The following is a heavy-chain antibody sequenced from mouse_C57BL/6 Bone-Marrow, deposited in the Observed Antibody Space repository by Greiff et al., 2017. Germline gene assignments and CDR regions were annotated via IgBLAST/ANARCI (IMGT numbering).Heavy chain of an antibody. CDR1: GFTFSSYA. V-gene: IGHV5-4*01. Sequence: EVQRVESGGGLVKPGGSLKLSCAASGFTFSSYAMSWVRQTPEKRLEWVATISDGGSYTYYPDNVKGRFTISRDNAKNNLYLQMSHLKSEDTAMYYCARANWDFAYWGKGTLVTVSA. D-gene: IGHD4-1*01. CDR3: ARANWDFAY. CDR2: ISDGGSYT. J-gene: IGHJ3*01.